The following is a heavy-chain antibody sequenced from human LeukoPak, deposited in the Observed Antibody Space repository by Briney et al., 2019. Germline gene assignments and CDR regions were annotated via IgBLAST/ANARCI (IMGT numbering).Heavy chain of an antibody. CDR2: INGDTSGT. CDR3: AKDRPNFHENSGHYYRRDGDS. J-gene: IGHJ5*01. CDR1: GFTFSTYW. V-gene: IGHV3-74*01. Sequence: PGGSLRLSCAASGFTFSTYWMHWVRQVPGKGLVWISRINGDTSGTSYAESVKGRFTISRDNSKNVLYLRMNSLTAEDTAIYYCAKDRPNFHENSGHYYRRDGDSWGQGTLVTVSS. D-gene: IGHD3-22*01.